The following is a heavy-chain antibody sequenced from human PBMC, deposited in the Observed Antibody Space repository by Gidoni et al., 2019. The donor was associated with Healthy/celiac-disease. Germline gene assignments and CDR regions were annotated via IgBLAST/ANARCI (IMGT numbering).Heavy chain of an antibody. Sequence: EVQLLESGGGLVQPGGSLRLSCAASGFTFSSYAMSWVRQAPGKGLEWVSAISGSGGSTYYADSVKGRFTISRDNSKKTLYLQMNSLRAEYTTVYYCAKDHGGSYCGEMLAWYFDYWGQGTLVTVSS. D-gene: IGHD1-26*01. CDR2: ISGSGGST. CDR3: AKDHGGSYCGEMLAWYFDY. V-gene: IGHV3-23*01. CDR1: GFTFSSYA. J-gene: IGHJ4*02.